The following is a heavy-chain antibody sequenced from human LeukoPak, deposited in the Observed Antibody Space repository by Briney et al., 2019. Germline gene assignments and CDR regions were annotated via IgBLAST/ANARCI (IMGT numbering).Heavy chain of an antibody. V-gene: IGHV4-39*01. CDR3: ARYRRDGYNLGY. CDR2: IYYSGST. J-gene: IGHJ4*02. CDR1: GGSISSSSYY. D-gene: IGHD5-24*01. Sequence: PSETLCLTCTVSGGSISSSSYYWGWIRQPPGKGLEWIGSIYYSGSTYYNPSLKSRVTISVDTSKNQFSLKLSSVTAADTAVYYCARYRRDGYNLGYWGQGTLVTVSS.